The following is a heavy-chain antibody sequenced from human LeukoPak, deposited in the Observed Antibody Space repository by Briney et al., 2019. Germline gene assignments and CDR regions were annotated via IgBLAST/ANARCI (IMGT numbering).Heavy chain of an antibody. D-gene: IGHD4-11*01. Sequence: GASVNVSCKASGYTFTNYDINGVRQAPGQGVEWMGWMNPNRGNADYAEKFQGRVTITSATSITTAYIELTSLRSEDSAVYSCARGPAYSNYGASYYYYMDVWGKGTTVTVSS. CDR1: GYTFTNYD. V-gene: IGHV1-8*03. CDR2: MNPNRGNA. CDR3: ARGPAYSNYGASYYYYMDV. J-gene: IGHJ6*03.